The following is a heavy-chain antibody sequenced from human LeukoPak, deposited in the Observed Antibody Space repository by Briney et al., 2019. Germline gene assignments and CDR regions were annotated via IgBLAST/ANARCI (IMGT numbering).Heavy chain of an antibody. Sequence: ASVKVSCKASVYTFTGYYMHWVRQAPGQGLEWMGWINPNSGGTNYAQKFQGRVTMSRDTSISTAYMELSRLRSDDTAVYYCARRRQAGREQLEYWGQGTLVTVSS. CDR3: ARRRQAGREQLEY. CDR2: INPNSGGT. D-gene: IGHD6-13*01. V-gene: IGHV1-2*02. J-gene: IGHJ4*02. CDR1: VYTFTGYY.